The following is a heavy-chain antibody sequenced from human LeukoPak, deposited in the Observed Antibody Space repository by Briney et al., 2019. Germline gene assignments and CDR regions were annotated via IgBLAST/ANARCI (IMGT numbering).Heavy chain of an antibody. J-gene: IGHJ4*02. Sequence: PGGSLGLLGEEPRVALGGNFWCSVHHAQGKGLEWVGRTRNKANSYITEYAASVKGRFTISRDDSKNSLYLQMSSLKTDDTAMYYCASIRGTFGYWGQGTLVTVSS. CDR1: RVALGGNF. CDR2: TRNKANSYIT. CDR3: ASIRGTFGY. V-gene: IGHV3-72*01. D-gene: IGHD1-26*01.